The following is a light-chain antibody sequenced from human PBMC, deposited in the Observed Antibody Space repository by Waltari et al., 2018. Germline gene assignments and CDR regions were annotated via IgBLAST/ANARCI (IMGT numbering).Light chain of an antibody. CDR3: QQYYETPLT. Sequence: DIVMTQSPDSLAVSLGERATINCKSSPSVLYSSNNKNYLAWYQQKPGQPPKLLIYWASSRDSGVPGRFSGRGSGTDFTLTISSLQAEDGAVYYCQQYYETPLTFGGGTKVEIK. CDR1: PSVLYSSNNKNY. V-gene: IGKV4-1*01. J-gene: IGKJ4*01. CDR2: WAS.